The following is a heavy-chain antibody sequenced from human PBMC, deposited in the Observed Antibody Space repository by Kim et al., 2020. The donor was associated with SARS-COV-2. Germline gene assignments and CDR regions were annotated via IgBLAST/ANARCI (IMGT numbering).Heavy chain of an antibody. V-gene: IGHV1-18*04. CDR3: ARSNCERTGCRTPDYYYGVDV. Sequence: ASVKVSCKASGYTFTTYGITWVRQAPGQGLEWMGWISTTIGNTNSAQNFLGRVFLTRDTSTSTAYMELRSLEADDTGVYYCARSNCERTGCRTPDYYYGVDVWGQGTTVIVSS. J-gene: IGHJ6*02. CDR2: ISTTIGNT. D-gene: IGHD2-21*01. CDR1: GYTFTTYG.